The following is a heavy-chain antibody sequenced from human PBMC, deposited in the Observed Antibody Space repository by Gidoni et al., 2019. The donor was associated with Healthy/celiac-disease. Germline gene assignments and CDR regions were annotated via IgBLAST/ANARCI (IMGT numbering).Heavy chain of an antibody. CDR3: ARDVGGNSPWYFDL. CDR1: GCSISSGSYY. J-gene: IGHJ2*01. Sequence: QVQLQESGPGLVKPSQTLSLTCTVSGCSISSGSYYWSWIRQPAGKGLEWIGRIHTSGSTNYNPSLKSRVTMSVDTSKNQFSLKLSSVTAADTAVYYCARDVGGNSPWYFDLWGRGTLVPVSS. V-gene: IGHV4-61*02. CDR2: IHTSGST. D-gene: IGHD2-21*02.